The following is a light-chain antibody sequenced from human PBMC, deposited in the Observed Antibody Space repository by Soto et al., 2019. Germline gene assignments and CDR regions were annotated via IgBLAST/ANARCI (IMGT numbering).Light chain of an antibody. V-gene: IGKV3-15*01. CDR2: GAS. CDR1: QSVSSN. Sequence: ETLMTQSPATLSVSPGERATLSCRASQSVSSNLAWYQQKPGQAPRLLIYGASTRATGISARFSGSGSGIEFTLTISSLQSEDFAVYYCQHYNNWPRTFGQGTKVDIK. CDR3: QHYNNWPRT. J-gene: IGKJ1*01.